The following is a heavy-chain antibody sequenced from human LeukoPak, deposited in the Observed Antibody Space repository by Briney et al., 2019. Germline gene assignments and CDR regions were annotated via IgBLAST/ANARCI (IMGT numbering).Heavy chain of an antibody. CDR3: ARGVVVAASPDYFDY. Sequence: PSETLSLTCTVSGGSISSYYWSWIRQPPGKGLEWIGYIYYSGSTNYNPSLKSRVTISVDTSKNQFSLKLSSVTAADTAVYYCARGVVVAASPDYFDYWGQGTLVTVSS. CDR2: IYYSGST. D-gene: IGHD2-15*01. CDR1: GGSISSYY. J-gene: IGHJ4*02. V-gene: IGHV4-59*01.